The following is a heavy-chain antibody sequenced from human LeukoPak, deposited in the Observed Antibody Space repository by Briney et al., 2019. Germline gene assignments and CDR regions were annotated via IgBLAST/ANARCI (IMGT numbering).Heavy chain of an antibody. CDR2: IRYDGSNK. CDR3: AKDPRITMVRGVIVRFDY. J-gene: IGHJ4*02. D-gene: IGHD3-10*01. Sequence: SGGSLRLSCAASGFTFSSYGMHWVRQAPGKGLEWVAFIRYDGSNKYYADSVKGRFTISRDNSKNTLYLQMNSLRAEDTAVYYCAKDPRITMVRGVIVRFDYWGQGTLVTVSS. V-gene: IGHV3-30*02. CDR1: GFTFSSYG.